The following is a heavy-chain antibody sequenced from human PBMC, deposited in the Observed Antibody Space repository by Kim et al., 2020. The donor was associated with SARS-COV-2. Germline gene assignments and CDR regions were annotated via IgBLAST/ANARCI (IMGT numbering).Heavy chain of an antibody. Sequence: GGSLRLSCAASGFTFSSYSMNWVRQAPGKGLEWVSSISSSSSYIYYADSVKGRFTISRDNAKNSLYLQMNSLRAEDTAVYYCARGLKTTVVTSVGYWGQGTLVTVSS. V-gene: IGHV3-21*01. D-gene: IGHD4-17*01. J-gene: IGHJ4*02. CDR3: ARGLKTTVVTSVGY. CDR2: ISSSSSYI. CDR1: GFTFSSYS.